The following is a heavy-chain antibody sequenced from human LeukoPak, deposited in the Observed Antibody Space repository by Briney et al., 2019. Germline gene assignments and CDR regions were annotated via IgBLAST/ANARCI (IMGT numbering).Heavy chain of an antibody. CDR3: AKKGSGYRYHNWFDP. CDR1: GFTFSSYA. J-gene: IGHJ5*02. D-gene: IGHD3-3*01. Sequence: SGGSLRLSCAASGFTFSSYAMHWVRQAPGKGLEWVAVISYDGSNKYYADSVKGRFTISRDNSKNTLYLQMNSLRAEDTAVYYCAKKGSGYRYHNWFDPWGQGTLVTVSS. CDR2: ISYDGSNK. V-gene: IGHV3-30-3*01.